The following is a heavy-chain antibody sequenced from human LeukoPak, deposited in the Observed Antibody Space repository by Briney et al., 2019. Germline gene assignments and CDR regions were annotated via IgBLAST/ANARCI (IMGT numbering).Heavy chain of an antibody. J-gene: IGHJ4*02. D-gene: IGHD3-3*01. CDR2: IYSGGST. CDR1: GFTVSSKY. CDR3: ARGGPPYYDFWSGYFDY. Sequence: GGSLRLSCVASGFTVSSKYMSWVRQAPGKGLEWVSVIYSGGSTYYADSVKGRFTISRDDSKNTLYVQMNSLRAEDTAVYYCARGGPPYYDFWSGYFDYWGQGTLVTVSS. V-gene: IGHV3-53*01.